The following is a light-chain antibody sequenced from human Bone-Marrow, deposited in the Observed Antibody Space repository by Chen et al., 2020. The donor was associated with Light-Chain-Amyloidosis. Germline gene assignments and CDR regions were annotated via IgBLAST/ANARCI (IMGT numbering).Light chain of an antibody. CDR1: NIGSTS. J-gene: IGLJ3*02. CDR2: DDS. Sequence: SYVLTQPSSVSVAPGQTATIACGGNNIGSTSVHWYQQTPGQAPLLGVYDDSDRPPGIPERLAGSNSGNTATLTISRVEAWDEADYYCQVWDRSSDRPVFGGGTKLTVL. CDR3: QVWDRSSDRPV. V-gene: IGLV3-21*02.